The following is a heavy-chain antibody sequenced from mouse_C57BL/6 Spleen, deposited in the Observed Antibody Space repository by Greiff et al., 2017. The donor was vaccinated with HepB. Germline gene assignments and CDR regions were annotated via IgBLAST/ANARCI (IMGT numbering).Heavy chain of an antibody. CDR2: ISDGGSYT. CDR3: ARRGSSFYYAMDY. V-gene: IGHV5-4*03. Sequence: EVKLVESGGGLVKPGGSLKLSCAASGFTFSSYAMSWVRQTPEKRLEWVATISDGGSYTYYPDNVKGRFTISRDNAKNNLYLQMSQLKSEDTAMYYCARRGSSFYYAMDYWGQGTSVTVSS. CDR1: GFTFSSYA. J-gene: IGHJ4*01. D-gene: IGHD1-1*01.